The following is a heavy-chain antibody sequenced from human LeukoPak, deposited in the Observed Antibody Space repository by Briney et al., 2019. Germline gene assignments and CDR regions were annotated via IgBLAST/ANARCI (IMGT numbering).Heavy chain of an antibody. Sequence: SETLSLTCTVSGYSITNGYYWGWIRQPPGKGLEWIGSIYHSGSTYYNPSLKSRVTISVDTSKNQFSLKLSSVTAADTAVYYCARETGYDILTGYYSLYNWFDPWGQGTLVTVSS. CDR3: ARETGYDILTGYYSLYNWFDP. V-gene: IGHV4-38-2*02. CDR2: IYHSGST. D-gene: IGHD3-9*01. J-gene: IGHJ5*02. CDR1: GYSITNGYY.